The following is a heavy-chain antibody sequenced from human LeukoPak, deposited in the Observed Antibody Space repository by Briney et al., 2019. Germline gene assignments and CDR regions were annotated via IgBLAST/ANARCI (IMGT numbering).Heavy chain of an antibody. CDR1: GYTFTSYY. Sequence: ASVKVSCKASGYTFTSYYVHWVRQAPGEGLEWMGIINPSGGSTIYAQKFQGRVTMTWDMSTSTVYMELSSLRPEDTAVYYCARSHYSRGWEYFDYWGQGTLVTVSS. D-gene: IGHD6-19*01. CDR2: INPSGGST. CDR3: ARSHYSRGWEYFDY. J-gene: IGHJ4*02. V-gene: IGHV1-46*01.